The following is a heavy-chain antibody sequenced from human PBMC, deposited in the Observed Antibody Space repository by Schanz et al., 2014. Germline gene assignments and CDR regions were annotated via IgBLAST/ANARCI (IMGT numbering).Heavy chain of an antibody. CDR2: IIPSLGLA. CDR1: GGTFSSFG. J-gene: IGHJ4*02. Sequence: VQLEQSGAEVKKPGSSVKVSCKASGGTFSSFGINWVRQAPGQGLEWMGRIIPSLGLAKYEQKFQDKVTITADTSTTTAYMDVSSLRSEDTAVYYCASSGAGYSSSWDLDSWGPGALVTVSS. V-gene: IGHV1-69*02. CDR3: ASSGAGYSSSWDLDS. D-gene: IGHD6-13*01.